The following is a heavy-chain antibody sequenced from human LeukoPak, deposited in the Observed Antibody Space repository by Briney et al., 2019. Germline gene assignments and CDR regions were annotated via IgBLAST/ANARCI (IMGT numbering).Heavy chain of an antibody. D-gene: IGHD2-15*01. V-gene: IGHV4-30-4*01. CDR3: ARGNIEYCSGGSCYSMDY. CDR2: IYYSGST. CDR1: GGSISSGDYY. J-gene: IGHJ4*02. Sequence: SGTLSLTCTVSGGSISSGDYYWSWIRQPPGKGLEWIGYIYYSGSTYYNPSLKSRVTISVDTSKNQFSLKLSSVTAADTAVYYCARGNIEYCSGGSCYSMDYWGQGTLVTVSS.